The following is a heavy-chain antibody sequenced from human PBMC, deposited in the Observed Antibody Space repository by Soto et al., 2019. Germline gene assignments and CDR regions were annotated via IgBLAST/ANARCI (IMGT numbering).Heavy chain of an antibody. CDR2: IRSDGDRR. CDR3: AKNRGSGKPFYYDMDV. CDR1: GFTFSGYA. Sequence: EVQLLESGGGLVQPGGSLRLSCVASGFTFSGYAMNWVRQLPGKGLEWVSSIRSDGDRRFYANSVEGRFTILRDDSKNTLYLQMASLRAEDTAVYHCAKNRGSGKPFYYDMDVWGQGTTVTVSS. D-gene: IGHD3-10*01. J-gene: IGHJ6*02. V-gene: IGHV3-23*01.